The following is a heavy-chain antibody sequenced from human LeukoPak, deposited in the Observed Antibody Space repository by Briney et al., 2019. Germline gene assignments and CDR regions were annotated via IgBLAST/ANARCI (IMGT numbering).Heavy chain of an antibody. D-gene: IGHD5-18*01. Sequence: PSETLSLTCNLSGGSISSSCYYWGWIRQPPGKGLEWIGRIVQSGSTFYNSSLKSPVTMSVDTSKNQFSLKLCSVTAADTAVYYCARLELWVDYWGQGNLVTVSS. V-gene: IGHV4-39*01. J-gene: IGHJ4*02. CDR2: IVQSGST. CDR1: GGSISSSCYY. CDR3: ARLELWVDY.